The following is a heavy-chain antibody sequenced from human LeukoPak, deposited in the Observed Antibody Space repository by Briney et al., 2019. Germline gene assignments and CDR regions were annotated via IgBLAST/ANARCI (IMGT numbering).Heavy chain of an antibody. D-gene: IGHD2-21*01. CDR1: GGSISSYY. CDR3: ARDARSELPIAPYYFDY. J-gene: IGHJ4*02. Sequence: SETLSLTCTVSGGSISSYYWSWIRQPAGKGLEWIGRIYTSGSTNYNPSLKSRVTMSVDTSKNQFSLKLGSVTAADTAVYYCARDARSELPIAPYYFDYWGQGTLVTVSS. V-gene: IGHV4-4*07. CDR2: IYTSGST.